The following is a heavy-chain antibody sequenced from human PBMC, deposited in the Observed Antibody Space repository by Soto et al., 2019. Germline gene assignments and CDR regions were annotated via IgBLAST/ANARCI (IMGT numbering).Heavy chain of an antibody. V-gene: IGHV4-31*03. D-gene: IGHD1-1*01. J-gene: IGHJ5*02. CDR2: IYYSGST. CDR1: GGSISRGGYY. CDR3: ARDRAGNWNWFDP. Sequence: QVQLQESGPGLVKPSQTLSLTCTVSGGSISRGGYYWSWIRQHPGKGLEWIGYIYYSGSTYYNPSLKSRVTISVDTSKNQFSLKLSSVTAADTAVYYCARDRAGNWNWFDPWGQGTLVTVSS.